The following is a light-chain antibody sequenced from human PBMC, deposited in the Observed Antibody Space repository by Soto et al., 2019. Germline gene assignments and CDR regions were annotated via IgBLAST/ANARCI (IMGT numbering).Light chain of an antibody. CDR3: SAYRRGIIV. CDR1: NNDVGGHMY. V-gene: IGLV2-14*01. CDR2: EID. Sequence: QSALTQPSSLSGSPGQSITISCTGTNNDVGGHMYVSWYQHQAGKVPKLIIYEIDNRPSGVSDRFSGSKSGNTASLTISGLQAEDEAAYYCSAYRRGIIVFGGGTKVTVL. J-gene: IGLJ2*01.